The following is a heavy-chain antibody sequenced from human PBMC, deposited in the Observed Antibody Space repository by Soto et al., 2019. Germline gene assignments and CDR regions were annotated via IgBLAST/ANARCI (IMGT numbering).Heavy chain of an antibody. V-gene: IGHV4-4*07. CDR2: IYSSGTI. CDR3: ARNALSALDV. CDR1: GGPITGYH. Sequence: SETLSLTCTVSGGPITGYHWSWIRQPAGKGLQWIGRIYSSGTINHNPSLKSRVAMSVDTSNNQISLRLTSVTAADTAVYYCARNALSALDVWGRGTTVTVSS. J-gene: IGHJ6*02. D-gene: IGHD1-1*01.